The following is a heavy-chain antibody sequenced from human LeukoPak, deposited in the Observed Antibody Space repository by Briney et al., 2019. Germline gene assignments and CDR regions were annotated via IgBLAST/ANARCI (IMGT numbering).Heavy chain of an antibody. Sequence: ASVKVSCKTSGYTFTTYFIHWVRQAPGQGLEWMGGINPYSGDTKYAQKFQGRVTMTRDMSTSTVYMELSSLRSEDTAVYYCARGLFYLDCWGQGTLVTVSS. D-gene: IGHD2/OR15-2a*01. CDR1: GYTFTTYF. CDR3: ARGLFYLDC. J-gene: IGHJ4*02. CDR2: INPYSGDT. V-gene: IGHV1-2*02.